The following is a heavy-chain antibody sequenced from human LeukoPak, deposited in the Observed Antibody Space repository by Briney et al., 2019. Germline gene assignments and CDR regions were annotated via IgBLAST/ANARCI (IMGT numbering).Heavy chain of an antibody. V-gene: IGHV3-23*01. J-gene: IGHJ4*02. Sequence: GGSLRLSCAASGFTFSSYGMSWVRQAPGKGLDWVSAISGSGGSTYYADSVKGRFTISRDNSKNTLYLQMNSLRAEDTAVYYCAKDRLRYFDWSYQGYFDYWGQGTLVTVSS. CDR2: ISGSGGST. CDR3: AKDRLRYFDWSYQGYFDY. CDR1: GFTFSSYG. D-gene: IGHD3-9*01.